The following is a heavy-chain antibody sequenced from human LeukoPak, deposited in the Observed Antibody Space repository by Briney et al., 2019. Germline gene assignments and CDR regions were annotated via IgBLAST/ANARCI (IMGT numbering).Heavy chain of an antibody. D-gene: IGHD4-17*01. CDR3: AKDRSMTTVTPFDN. J-gene: IGHJ4*02. CDR1: GFTFSSYA. Sequence: PGGSLRLSCAASGFTFSSYAMSWVRQAPGKGLEWVSAISGSGGSTYYADSVKGRSTISRDNSKNTLYLQMNSLRAEDTAVYYCAKDRSMTTVTPFDNWGQGTLVAVSS. V-gene: IGHV3-23*01. CDR2: ISGSGGST.